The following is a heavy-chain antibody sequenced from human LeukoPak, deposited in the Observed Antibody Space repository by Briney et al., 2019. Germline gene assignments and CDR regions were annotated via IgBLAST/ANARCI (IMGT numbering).Heavy chain of an antibody. CDR2: ISAYDGNT. D-gene: IGHD6-19*01. J-gene: IGHJ4*02. CDR3: ARDHITLAARVDY. Sequence: GASVKVSCKASGYTFSTFGISWVRQAPGQGLEWMGWISAYDGNTKYAQKFQGRVTVTTDTSTSTAYMELRSLKSDDTAVYYCARDHITLAARVDYWGQGTLVTVSS. V-gene: IGHV1-18*01. CDR1: GYTFSTFG.